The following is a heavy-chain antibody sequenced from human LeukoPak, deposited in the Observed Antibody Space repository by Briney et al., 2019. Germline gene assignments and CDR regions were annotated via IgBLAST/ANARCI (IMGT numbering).Heavy chain of an antibody. Sequence: GGSLRLSCAASGFTFSSYSMNWVRQAPGKGVEWGSYISSSSSTIYYADSVKGGFTISRDNAKNSLYLQMNSLRDEDTAVYYCARGDGYSSDFDYWGQGTLVTVSS. CDR3: ARGDGYSSDFDY. J-gene: IGHJ4*02. CDR2: ISSSSSTI. V-gene: IGHV3-48*02. D-gene: IGHD5-18*01. CDR1: GFTFSSYS.